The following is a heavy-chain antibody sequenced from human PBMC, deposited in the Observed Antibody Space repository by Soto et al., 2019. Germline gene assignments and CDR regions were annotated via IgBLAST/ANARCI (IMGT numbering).Heavy chain of an antibody. Sequence: PSETLSLTCTVSGGTIRSSNYYWAWIRPPPGQGLEWIGSIDYSGSTYYNPSLKSRVTISVDTSKNHFSLKLGSVTAADTALYFCSRRAPEGFDPWGQGTLVTVSS. CDR1: GGTIRSSNYY. CDR2: IDYSGST. V-gene: IGHV4-39*02. CDR3: SRRAPEGFDP. J-gene: IGHJ5*02.